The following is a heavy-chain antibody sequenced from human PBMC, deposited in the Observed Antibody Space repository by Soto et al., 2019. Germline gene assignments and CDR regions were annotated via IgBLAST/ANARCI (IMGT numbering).Heavy chain of an antibody. Sequence: SQTLSLTRGISGVSISRNSAVWNCIRQSPSRGLEWLGRTFYRSKWYNDYAVSVKSRITISPDTSKNQFSLQLTSVPPDDAGVYYCASAVVAFFGLFPHFDLRGQGTLVTVSS. CDR1: GVSISRNSAV. D-gene: IGHD3-3*01. V-gene: IGHV6-1*01. CDR2: TFYRSKWYN. CDR3: ASAVVAFFGLFPHFDL. J-gene: IGHJ4*02.